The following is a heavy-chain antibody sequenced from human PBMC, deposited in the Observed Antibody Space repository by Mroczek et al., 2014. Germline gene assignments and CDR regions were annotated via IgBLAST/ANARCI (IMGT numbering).Heavy chain of an antibody. CDR3: ARQSQRIFRPPDDYYYGMDV. J-gene: IGHJ6*02. V-gene: IGHV1-8*01. D-gene: IGHD3-3*01. Sequence: QVQLVESGAEVKKPGASVKVSCKASGYTFTSYDINWVRQATGQGLEWMGWMNPNSGNTGYAQKFQGRVTMTRNTSISTAYMELSSLRSEDTAVYYCARQSQRIFRPPDDYYYGMDVWGQGTTVTVSS. CDR1: GYTFTSYD. CDR2: MNPNSGNT.